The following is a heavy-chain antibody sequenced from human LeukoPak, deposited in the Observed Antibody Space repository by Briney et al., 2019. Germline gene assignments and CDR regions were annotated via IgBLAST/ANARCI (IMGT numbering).Heavy chain of an antibody. V-gene: IGHV1-18*01. D-gene: IGHD5-18*01. CDR3: ATHLRGNIQLWFQY. Sequence: ASVKVSCKASGYTFTSYGISWVRQAPGQGLEWMGWISAYNGNTNYAQKLQGRVTMTTDTSTSTAYMELSSLRSEDTAVYYCATHLRGNIQLWFQYWGQGTLVTVSS. J-gene: IGHJ4*02. CDR2: ISAYNGNT. CDR1: GYTFTSYG.